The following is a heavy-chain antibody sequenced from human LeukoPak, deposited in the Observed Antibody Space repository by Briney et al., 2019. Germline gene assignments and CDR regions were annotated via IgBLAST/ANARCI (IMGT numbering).Heavy chain of an antibody. J-gene: IGHJ4*02. CDR3: ARGRYDVLAGYQPPYFDY. Sequence: PGGSLRLSCAASGFTFSNYNINWVRQAPGKGLEWVSSISISSSYIYYADSVKGRFTISRGNAKDSLYLQMNSLRAEDTAVYYCARGRYDVLAGYQPPYFDYWGQGTLVTVSS. CDR2: ISISSSYI. D-gene: IGHD3-9*01. V-gene: IGHV3-21*01. CDR1: GFTFSNYN.